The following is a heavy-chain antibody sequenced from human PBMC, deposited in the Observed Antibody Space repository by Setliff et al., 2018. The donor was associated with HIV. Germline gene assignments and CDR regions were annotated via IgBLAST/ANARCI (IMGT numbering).Heavy chain of an antibody. J-gene: IGHJ6*02. D-gene: IGHD3-3*01. V-gene: IGHV4-59*01. CDR1: GGSISSYY. CDR2: IYYSWST. Sequence: PSETLSLTCTVSGGSISSYYWSWIRQPPGKGLEWIGYIYYSWSTNYNPSLKSRVTISVDTSKNQFSLKLSSVIAADTAVYYCARIFGDQGYYYGMDVWGQGTTVTVSS. CDR3: ARIFGDQGYYYGMDV.